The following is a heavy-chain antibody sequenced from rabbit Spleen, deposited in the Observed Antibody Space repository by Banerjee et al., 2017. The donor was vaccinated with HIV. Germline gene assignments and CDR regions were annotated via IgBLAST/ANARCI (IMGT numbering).Heavy chain of an antibody. J-gene: IGHJ3*01. CDR1: GFSFSSRYW. CDR2: IYTSSGST. D-gene: IGHD6-1*01. Sequence: QEQLVESGGGLVQPGGSLTLTCTASGFSFSSRYWIYWVRQAPGKGLEWIACIYTSSGSTWYASWAKGRFTISKTSSTTVTLQMTRLTVADTATYFCARAPAVGNAYALSRLDLGGPGTLVTGS. V-gene: IGHV1S45*01. CDR3: ARAPAVGNAYALSRLDL.